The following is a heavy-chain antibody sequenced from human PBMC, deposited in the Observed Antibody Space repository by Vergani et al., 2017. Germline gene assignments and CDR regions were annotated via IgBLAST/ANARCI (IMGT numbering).Heavy chain of an antibody. CDR3: ARGRSGDYDFMTGTDPLT. V-gene: IGHV3-21*01. D-gene: IGHD3-9*01. Sequence: EVQLVESGGGLIQPGGSLRLSCAASRFTFSSYSMNWVRQAPGRGLEWVSSISSSGAYIYYADSVKGRFTVSRDNAKNSLYLQMNSLRAEDTAVYYCARGRSGDYDFMTGTDPLTWGQGTLVTVSS. CDR1: RFTFSSYS. J-gene: IGHJ4*02. CDR2: ISSSGAYI.